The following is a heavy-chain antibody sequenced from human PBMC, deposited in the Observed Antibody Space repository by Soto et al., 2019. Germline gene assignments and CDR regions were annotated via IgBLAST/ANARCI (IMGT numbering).Heavy chain of an antibody. CDR1: GGGIARYSAA. CDR3: VRDRYSSSGWFDP. Sequence: SQTRSLTCTVSGGGIARYSAAWNWIRQSPSGGLEWLGRTYYRSRFFSDYAESVKSRIIINPDTSKNQFSLQLKSVTPEDTAVYYCVRDRYSSSGWFDPWRQGTPVTVSS. J-gene: IGHJ5*02. V-gene: IGHV6-1*01. CDR2: TYYRSRFFS. D-gene: IGHD3-10*01.